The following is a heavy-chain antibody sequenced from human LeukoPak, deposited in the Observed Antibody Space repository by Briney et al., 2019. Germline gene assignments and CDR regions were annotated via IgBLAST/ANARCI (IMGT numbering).Heavy chain of an antibody. CDR3: ARDDPITTAAG. CDR2: IYYSGST. Sequence: SETLSLTCTVSGGSISSSSYYWGWIRQPPGKGLEWIGSIYYSGSTYYNPSLKSRVTISVDTSKNQFSLKLSSVTAADTAVYYCARDDPITTAAGWGRGTLVTVSS. V-gene: IGHV4-39*07. D-gene: IGHD6-13*01. J-gene: IGHJ4*02. CDR1: GGSISSSSYY.